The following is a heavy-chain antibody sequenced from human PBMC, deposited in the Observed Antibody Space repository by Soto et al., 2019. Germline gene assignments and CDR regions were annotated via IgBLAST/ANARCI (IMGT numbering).Heavy chain of an antibody. V-gene: IGHV3-23*01. J-gene: IGHJ4*02. CDR3: AKQVDGSSSRYDY. CDR2: MSVSGSGGTS. D-gene: IGHD6-6*01. Sequence: GGSLRLSCAASGFAFSNYAMSWVRQAPGKGLEWVSGMSVSGSGGTSYLANSVRGRFTISRDNSKSTLYLQMNSLRAEDTVVYYCAKQVDGSSSRYDYWGQGTLVTVSS. CDR1: GFAFSNYA.